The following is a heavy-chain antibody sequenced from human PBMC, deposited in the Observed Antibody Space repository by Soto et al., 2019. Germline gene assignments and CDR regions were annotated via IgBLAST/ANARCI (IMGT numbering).Heavy chain of an antibody. J-gene: IGHJ4*02. CDR1: GFSLRTSVVG. CDR3: ARSPQIHYDFRSGYYGGYYDY. CDR2: IYWDGDK. Sequence: SGTTLVYHTQALTLTCSFSGFSLRTSVVGVGWIRRPPGKAIEWLTMIYWDGDKRYSPSLKSRLTITKDTSKNKVVLTMTNMEPEDTATYYCARSPQIHYDFRSGYYGGYYDYWGQGTLVTVSS. V-gene: IGHV2-5*02. D-gene: IGHD3-3*01.